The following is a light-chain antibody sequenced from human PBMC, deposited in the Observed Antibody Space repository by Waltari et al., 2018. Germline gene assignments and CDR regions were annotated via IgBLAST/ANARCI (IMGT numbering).Light chain of an antibody. Sequence: IVLTQSPGTLSLSPGERATLSCRASQSVRRALAWYQQRPGQAPRLLIYGASSRATGIPDRFSGSGSGTDFSLTISRLEPEDFAVYYCQNYVRLPATFGQGTKVEIK. CDR1: QSVRRA. J-gene: IGKJ1*01. CDR2: GAS. V-gene: IGKV3-20*01. CDR3: QNYVRLPAT.